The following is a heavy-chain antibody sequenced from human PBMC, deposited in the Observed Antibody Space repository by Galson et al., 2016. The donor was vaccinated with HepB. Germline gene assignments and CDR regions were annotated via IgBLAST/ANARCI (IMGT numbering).Heavy chain of an antibody. J-gene: IGHJ4*02. V-gene: IGHV3-33*01. CDR2: IWFDRSNE. CDR1: GFTLRRYG. Sequence: SLRLSCAASGFTLRRYGTHWVRQAPGRGLEWVAVIWFDRSNEYYADSVKGRFTISRDNSNNALYLQMNSLRAEDTAVYYCARGRDYYETNNHYFVPHYLDSWGRGTLVTVSS. D-gene: IGHD3-22*01. CDR3: ARGRDYYETNNHYFVPHYLDS.